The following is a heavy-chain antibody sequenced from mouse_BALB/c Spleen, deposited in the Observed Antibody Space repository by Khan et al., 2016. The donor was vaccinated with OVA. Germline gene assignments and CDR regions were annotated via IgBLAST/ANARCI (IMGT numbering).Heavy chain of an antibody. CDR3: ARSVTITTVVATDFDY. J-gene: IGHJ2*01. V-gene: IGHV3-2*02. CDR2: ISYSGRT. Sequence: EVQLQESGLGLVKPSQSLSLTCTVTGHSITSDYAWNWIRQFPGNKLEWMGYISYSGRTSYNPSLKSRISITRDTSKNHFFLQLNSVTTEHTATYNCARSVTITTVVATDFDYWGQGTTLTVSS. CDR1: GHSITSDYA. D-gene: IGHD1-1*01.